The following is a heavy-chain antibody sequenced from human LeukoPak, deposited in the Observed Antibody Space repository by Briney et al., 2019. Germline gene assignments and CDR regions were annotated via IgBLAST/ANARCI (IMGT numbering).Heavy chain of an antibody. CDR3: ARERYGGVEY. Sequence: ETGGSLRLSCEASGFRLDNYWMTWVRQAPGKGLEWVADINEDGSKIYSLDSVKGRFTISRDNAKNSLSLQLNTLRAEDTAVYYCARERYGGVEYWGQGTLVTVSS. CDR1: GFRLDNYW. J-gene: IGHJ4*02. D-gene: IGHD4-23*01. CDR2: INEDGSKI. V-gene: IGHV3-7*05.